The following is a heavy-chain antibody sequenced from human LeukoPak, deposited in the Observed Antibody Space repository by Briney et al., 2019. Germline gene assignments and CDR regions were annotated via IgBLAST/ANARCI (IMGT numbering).Heavy chain of an antibody. CDR2: IYYSGST. V-gene: IGHV4-39*01. J-gene: IGHJ5*02. CDR3: ARQTSTWYRGWFDP. CDR1: SGSISSNTYY. Sequence: PSETLSLTCTVSSGSISSNTYYWGWIRQPPGKGLEWIGTIYYSGSTYYNPSLKSRVTISVDTSKNQFSLRLSSVTAADPAVYYCARQTSTWYRGWFDPWGQGTLVTVSS. D-gene: IGHD6-13*01.